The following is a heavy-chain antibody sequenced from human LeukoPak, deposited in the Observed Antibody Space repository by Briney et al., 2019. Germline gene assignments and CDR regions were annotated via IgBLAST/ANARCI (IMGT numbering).Heavy chain of an antibody. V-gene: IGHV3-53*01. CDR3: ARVGVAAHYFDY. J-gene: IGHJ4*02. CDR1: GFTFSGNY. Sequence: GGSLRLSCAASGFTFSGNYMSWVRQAPGKGLEWVSILYSGITTYYADSVKGRFTISRDNSKNTLYLQMNSLRADDTAVYYCARVGVAAHYFDYWGQGTLVTVSS. D-gene: IGHD6-19*01. CDR2: LYSGITT.